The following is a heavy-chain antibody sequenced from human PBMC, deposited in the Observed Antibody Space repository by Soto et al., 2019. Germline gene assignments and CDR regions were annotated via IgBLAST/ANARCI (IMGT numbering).Heavy chain of an antibody. CDR3: AKDRLPTSGQRFYFDS. J-gene: IGHJ4*02. CDR2: ILPDETG. Sequence: DVNLFQSGGGSAQPGGSLRLSCATSGFAFSTYAMTWVRQVPGRGLQWVSTILPDETGFYTVSVKGQFTISRDNYRGIVYLQMNDLWVEDAAIYYCAKDRLPTSGQRFYFDSWGQGSLVTVSS. V-gene: IGHV3-23*01. D-gene: IGHD2-15*01. CDR1: GFAFSTYA.